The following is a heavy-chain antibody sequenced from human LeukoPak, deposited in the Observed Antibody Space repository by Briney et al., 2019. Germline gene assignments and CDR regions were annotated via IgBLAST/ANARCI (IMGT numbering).Heavy chain of an antibody. CDR2: VYRSGST. Sequence: SETLFLTCTVSGASISTVYYWAWIRQAPVEGLEWIASVYRSGSTYYNPSLKSRVTISIDTSKNQFSLSVNSVTAADTAVYYCARDLGGVLSSWGYYFDYWGQGTLVTVFS. CDR1: GASISTVYY. CDR3: ARDLGGVLSSWGYYFDY. V-gene: IGHV4-38-2*02. D-gene: IGHD6-13*01. J-gene: IGHJ4*02.